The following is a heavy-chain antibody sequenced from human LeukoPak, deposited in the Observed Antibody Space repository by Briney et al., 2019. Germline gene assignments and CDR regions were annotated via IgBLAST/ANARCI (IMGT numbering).Heavy chain of an antibody. V-gene: IGHV1-46*01. J-gene: IGHJ4*02. CDR1: RYTFTSYY. D-gene: IGHD1-1*01. CDR3: ARDRDWNPGY. Sequence: ASVKVSCKASRYTFTSYYMHWVRQAPGQRLEWMGIINPSGGSTSYAQKFQGRATMTRDMSTSTVYMELSSLRSEDTAVYYCARDRDWNPGYWGQGTLVTVSS. CDR2: INPSGGST.